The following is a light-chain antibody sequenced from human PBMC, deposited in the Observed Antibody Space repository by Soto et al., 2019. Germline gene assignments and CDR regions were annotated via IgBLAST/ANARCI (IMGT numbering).Light chain of an antibody. Sequence: QSVLTQPPSASGTPGQRVTISCSGSSSNIGRNAVNWYQQLPGAAPKLLIYGSNQRPSGVPDRFSGSKSGTSASLAISGLQSGDEADYYCAAWDDSLNGFYVFGTGTKVTVL. V-gene: IGLV1-44*01. J-gene: IGLJ1*01. CDR3: AAWDDSLNGFYV. CDR1: SSNIGRNA. CDR2: GSN.